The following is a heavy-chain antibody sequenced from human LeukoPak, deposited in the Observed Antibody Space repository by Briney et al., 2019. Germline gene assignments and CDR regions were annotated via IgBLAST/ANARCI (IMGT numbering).Heavy chain of an antibody. J-gene: IGHJ4*02. V-gene: IGHV3-21*01. Sequence: GGSLRLPCAASGFTFSSYEMIWVRQAPGKGLEWVSSISSSSSYIYYADSVKGRFTISRDNAKNSLYLQMNSLRAEDTAVYYCARDVLGYYDSSGRDYWGQGTLVTVSS. D-gene: IGHD3-22*01. CDR2: ISSSSSYI. CDR3: ARDVLGYYDSSGRDY. CDR1: GFTFSSYE.